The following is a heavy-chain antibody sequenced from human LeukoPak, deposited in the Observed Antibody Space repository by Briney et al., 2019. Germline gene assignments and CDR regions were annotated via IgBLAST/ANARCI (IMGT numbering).Heavy chain of an antibody. CDR3: ARVYSSTSGKGMDV. CDR2: ISGSGGST. CDR1: GFTFSSYA. V-gene: IGHV3-23*01. Sequence: PGGSLRLSCAASGFTFSSYAMSWVRQAPGKGLEWVSAISGSGGSTYYADSVKGRFTISRDNSKNTLYLQMNSLRVEDTAVYYCARVYSSTSGKGMDVWGQGTTVTVSS. D-gene: IGHD6-13*01. J-gene: IGHJ6*02.